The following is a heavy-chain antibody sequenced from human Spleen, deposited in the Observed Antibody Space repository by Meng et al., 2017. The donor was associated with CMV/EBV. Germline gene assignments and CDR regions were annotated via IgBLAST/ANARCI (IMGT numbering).Heavy chain of an antibody. Sequence: VGSGSGPVPLGGSHILSCAVSVFILRSYWMHWVRQAPGKGLEWVSRIVIDGRDISYADSVKGRFTISRDTAKNTLYLEMNSLRVEDTAVYYCARGLEEYLGWEMGYWGQGSLVTVSS. V-gene: IGHV3-74*01. J-gene: IGHJ4*02. D-gene: IGHD2/OR15-2a*01. CDR3: ARGLEEYLGWEMGY. CDR1: VFILRSYW. CDR2: IVIDGRDI.